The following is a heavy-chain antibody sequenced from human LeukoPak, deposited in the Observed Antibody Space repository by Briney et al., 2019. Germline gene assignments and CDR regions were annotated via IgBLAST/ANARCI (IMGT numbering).Heavy chain of an antibody. CDR1: GGSFSGYY. V-gene: IGHV4-34*01. CDR2: INHSGST. Sequence: SETLSLTCAVYGGSFSGYYWSWIRQPPGKGLEWIGEINHSGSTNYNPSLKSRVTISVDTSKNQFSLKLSSVTAADTAVYYCARVDCSSTSCQGGTWFDPWGQGTLVTVSS. CDR3: ARVDCSSTSCQGGTWFDP. D-gene: IGHD2-2*01. J-gene: IGHJ5*02.